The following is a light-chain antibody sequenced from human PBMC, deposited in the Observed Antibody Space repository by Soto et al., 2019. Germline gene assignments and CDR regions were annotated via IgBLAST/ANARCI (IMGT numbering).Light chain of an antibody. Sequence: DIKMTQSPAFLSASTGDRVTIFCRASQSISTFLHWYQQKPGKAPRLLIYAASKLESGVPSRFGGSGSGTDFTLTISSLQPEDFATYYCQQSYRNPRTFGLGTKVDIK. V-gene: IGKV1-39*01. CDR3: QQSYRNPRT. J-gene: IGKJ1*01. CDR2: AAS. CDR1: QSISTF.